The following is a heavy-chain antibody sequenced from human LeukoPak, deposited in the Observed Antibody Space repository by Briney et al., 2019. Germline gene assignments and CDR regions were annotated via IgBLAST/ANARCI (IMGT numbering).Heavy chain of an antibody. V-gene: IGHV1-18*01. J-gene: IGHJ4*02. D-gene: IGHD2-15*01. CDR3: ARAYCSGGSCPVDY. CDR2: ISAYNGNT. CDR1: GYSFTSYG. Sequence: ASVKVSCKASGYSFTSYGINWVRQAPGQGLEWMGWISAYNGNTNYAQKLQGRVTMTTDTSTSTAYMELRSLRSDDTAVYYCARAYCSGGSCPVDYWGQGTLVTVSS.